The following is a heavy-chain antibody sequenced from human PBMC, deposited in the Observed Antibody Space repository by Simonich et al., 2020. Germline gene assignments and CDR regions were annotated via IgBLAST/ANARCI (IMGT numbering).Heavy chain of an antibody. V-gene: IGHV1-2*02. CDR3: ARVRFEAFDI. J-gene: IGHJ3*02. CDR1: GYTFPGYY. CDR2: INPNSGGT. Sequence: QVQLVPSGAEVKKPGASVKVSCKASGYTFPGYYMHWVRQAPGQGLEWMGWINPNSGGTNDAQKFQGRVTMTRDTSISTAYMELSRLRSDDTAVYYCARVRFEAFDIWGQGTMVTVSS.